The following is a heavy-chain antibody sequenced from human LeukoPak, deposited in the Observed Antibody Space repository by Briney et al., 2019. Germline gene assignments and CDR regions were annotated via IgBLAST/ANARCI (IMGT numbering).Heavy chain of an antibody. V-gene: IGHV1-2*02. CDR1: GYTFTGYY. D-gene: IGHD3-16*02. CDR2: INPKSGGT. Sequence: ASVKVSCKASGYTFTGYYMHWVRQAPGQGLDWMGWINPKSGGTNYAQKFQGRVTMTRDTSISKAYMELRGLRFDDTAVYYCARGHTYRFLSGDHYYYYMDVWGKGTSVTISS. CDR3: ARGHTYRFLSGDHYYYYMDV. J-gene: IGHJ6*03.